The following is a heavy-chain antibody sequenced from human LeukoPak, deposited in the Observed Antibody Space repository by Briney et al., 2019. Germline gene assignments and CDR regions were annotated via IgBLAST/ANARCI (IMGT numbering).Heavy chain of an antibody. Sequence: PGRSLRLSCAAXXXXXRXXGXXXXXXXXXXXXXXXXVLSSDGSXXXYADSVKGRFTIXRDNSQNTLYLQMDSLRPEDTAMYYCARDVDSRGYDSWGQGTLVTVSS. CDR1: XXXXRXXG. D-gene: IGHD3-22*01. J-gene: IGHJ4*02. CDR3: ARDVDSRGYDS. CDR2: LSSDGSXX. V-gene: IGHV3-30*03.